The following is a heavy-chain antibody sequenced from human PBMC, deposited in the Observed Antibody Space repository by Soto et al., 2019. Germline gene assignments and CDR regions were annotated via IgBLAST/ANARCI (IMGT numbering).Heavy chain of an antibody. J-gene: IGHJ6*02. CDR1: GGSISSGDYY. CDR2: IYYSGST. D-gene: IGHD2-2*01. CDR3: ARDGAAARRVYYYYYGMDV. V-gene: IGHV4-30-4*01. Sequence: SETLSLTCTVSGGSISSGDYYWSWIRQPPGKGLEWIGYIYYSGSTYYNPSHKSRVTISVDTSKNQFSLKLISVTAADMAVYYCARDGAAARRVYYYYYGMDVWGQGTTVTVSS.